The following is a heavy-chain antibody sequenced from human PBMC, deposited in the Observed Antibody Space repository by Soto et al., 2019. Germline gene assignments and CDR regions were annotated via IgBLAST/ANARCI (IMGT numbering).Heavy chain of an antibody. CDR2: IIPIFGTA. D-gene: IGHD6-19*01. CDR3: ARGSVVAGDGGLYYYYYYGMDV. Sequence: GASVKVSCKASGGTFSSYAISWVRQAPGQGLEWMGGIIPIFGTANYAQKFQGRVTITADKSTSTAYMELSSLRPEDTAVYYCARGSVVAGDGGLYYYYYYGMDVWGQGTTVTVSS. CDR1: GGTFSSYA. J-gene: IGHJ6*02. V-gene: IGHV1-69*06.